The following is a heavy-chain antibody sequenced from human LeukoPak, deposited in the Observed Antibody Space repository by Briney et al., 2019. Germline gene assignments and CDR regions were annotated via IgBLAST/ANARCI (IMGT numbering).Heavy chain of an antibody. V-gene: IGHV1-46*01. Sequence: ASVKVSCKASGYTFTSYYMHWVRQAPGQGLEWMGIINPSGGSTSYAQKFQGRVTMTRDTSTSTVYMELSSLRSEDTAVYYCARDVPGSIGTTARFDPWGQGTLVTVSS. CDR1: GYTFTSYY. D-gene: IGHD1-1*01. J-gene: IGHJ5*02. CDR3: ARDVPGSIGTTARFDP. CDR2: INPSGGST.